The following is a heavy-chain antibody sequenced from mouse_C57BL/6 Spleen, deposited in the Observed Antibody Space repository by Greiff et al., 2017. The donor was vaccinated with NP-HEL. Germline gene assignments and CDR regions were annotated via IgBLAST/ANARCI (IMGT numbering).Heavy chain of an antibody. D-gene: IGHD1-1*01. Sequence: VQLQQSGAELVKPGASVKMSCKASGYTFTTYPIEWMKQTHGKSLEWIGNFHPYNDNTKKNEKFKGKATLTVEKSSGTGYMELSRLTSDDSAVYYCARVDYGSSYGYFDVWGTRTTVTVSS. CDR1: GYTFTTYP. CDR2: FHPYNDNT. CDR3: ARVDYGSSYGYFDV. V-gene: IGHV1-47*01. J-gene: IGHJ1*03.